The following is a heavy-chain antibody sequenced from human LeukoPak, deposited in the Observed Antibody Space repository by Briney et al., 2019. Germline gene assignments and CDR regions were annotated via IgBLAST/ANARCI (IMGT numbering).Heavy chain of an antibody. D-gene: IGHD4/OR15-4a*01. CDR1: GYTFTGYH. J-gene: IGHJ6*03. CDR2: INPNSGDT. Sequence: ASVKVSCKASGYTFTGYHMHWVRQAPGQGLEWMGWINPNSGDTNYAQKFQGRVTMTRDTSISTAYMELSWLRSDDTAVYYCAVNYDYGDHAHRNPGAYYYMDVWGKGTTVTVSS. CDR3: AVNYDYGDHAHRNPGAYYYMDV. V-gene: IGHV1-2*02.